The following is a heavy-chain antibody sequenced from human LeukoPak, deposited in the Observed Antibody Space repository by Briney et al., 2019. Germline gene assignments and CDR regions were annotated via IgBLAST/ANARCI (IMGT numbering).Heavy chain of an antibody. D-gene: IGHD3/OR15-3a*01. J-gene: IGHJ4*02. CDR3: ATSYDMGWLIGY. CDR1: GFTFGDTC. Sequence: PGGSLRLSCEASGFTFGDTCMNWVRQVPGQGLEWVANIKQDGSEKFYVASVKGRFTISRDNGKSSLYLQMSSLRAEDTALYYCATSYDMGWLIGYWGQGTLVTVSS. V-gene: IGHV3-7*03. CDR2: IKQDGSEK.